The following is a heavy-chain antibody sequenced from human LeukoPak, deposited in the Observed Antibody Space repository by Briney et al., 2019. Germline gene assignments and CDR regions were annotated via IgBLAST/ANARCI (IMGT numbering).Heavy chain of an antibody. CDR3: ASLPQPGYNSGFYGGVDY. Sequence: PSETLSLTCAVYGGSFSGYSWNWIRQPPGKGLEWIGEIIHSGGTNFNPSLKSRVTISLGTSEKQFSLKLNSVTAADTAVYFCASLPQPGYNSGFYGGVDYWGQGTLVTVSS. CDR1: GGSFSGYS. V-gene: IGHV4-34*12. CDR2: IIHSGGT. J-gene: IGHJ4*02. D-gene: IGHD5-18*01.